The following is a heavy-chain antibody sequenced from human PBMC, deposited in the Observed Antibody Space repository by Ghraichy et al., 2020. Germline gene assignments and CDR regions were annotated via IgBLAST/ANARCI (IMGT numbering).Heavy chain of an antibody. CDR3: ARARYYDSSGYYTDAFDI. D-gene: IGHD3-22*01. CDR1: GGSISSGGYS. CDR2: IYHSGST. Sequence: SETLSLTCAVSGGSISSGGYSWSWIRQPPGKGLEWIGYIYHSGSTYYNPSLKSRVTISVDRSKNQFSLKLSSVTAADTAVYYCARARYYDSSGYYTDAFDIWGQGTMVTVSS. V-gene: IGHV4-30-2*01. J-gene: IGHJ3*02.